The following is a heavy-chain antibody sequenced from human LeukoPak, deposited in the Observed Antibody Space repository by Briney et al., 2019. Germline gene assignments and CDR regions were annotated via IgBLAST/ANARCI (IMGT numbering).Heavy chain of an antibody. CDR3: ARVSDISVAAYFDY. D-gene: IGHD6-19*01. CDR1: GFTFDDYG. CDR2: INWNGGST. V-gene: IGHV3-20*04. Sequence: PGGSLRLSCAASGFTFDDYGLSWVRQAPGKGLEWVSTINWNGGSTGYAGSVKGRFTISRDNAKNSLYLQMNSLRAEDTALYYCARVSDISVAAYFDYWGEGTLVTVPS. J-gene: IGHJ4*02.